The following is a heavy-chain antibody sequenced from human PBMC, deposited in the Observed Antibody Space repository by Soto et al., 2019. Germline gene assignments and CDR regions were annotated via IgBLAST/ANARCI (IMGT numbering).Heavy chain of an antibody. V-gene: IGHV3-21*01. Sequence: PGGSLRLSCAASGFTFSSYSMNWVRQAPGKGLEWVSSISSSSSYIYYADSVKGRFTISRDNAKNSLYLQMNSLRAEDTAVYYCARDWVDTAMVIAFDIWGQGTMVTVSS. CDR2: ISSSSSYI. J-gene: IGHJ3*02. CDR3: ARDWVDTAMVIAFDI. D-gene: IGHD5-18*01. CDR1: GFTFSSYS.